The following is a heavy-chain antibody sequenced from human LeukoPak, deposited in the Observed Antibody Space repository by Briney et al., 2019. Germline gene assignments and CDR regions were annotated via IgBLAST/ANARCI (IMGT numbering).Heavy chain of an antibody. V-gene: IGHV1-24*01. J-gene: IGHJ6*02. CDR2: FDPEDGET. CDR3: ATDRVDYYGMDV. Sequence: ASVKVSRKVSGYTLTELSMHWVRQAPGKGLEWMGGFDPEDGETIYAQKFQGRVTMTEDTSTDTAYMELSSLRSEDTAVYYCATDRVDYYGMDVWGQGTTVTVSS. CDR1: GYTLTELS.